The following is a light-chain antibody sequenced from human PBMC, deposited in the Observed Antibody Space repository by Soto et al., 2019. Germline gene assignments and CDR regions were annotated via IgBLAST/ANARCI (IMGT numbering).Light chain of an antibody. J-gene: IGLJ2*01. CDR1: SRDVGAYND. CDR2: DVN. V-gene: IGLV2-14*03. Sequence: QSALTQPASVSEFPGQSVTISCIGTSRDVGAYNDVSWYQHHPGKAPKLIIFDVNHRPSGISNRFSGSKSGNTASLTVSGLQADDEADYYCSSFTVMNTQVFGGGTKLTVL. CDR3: SSFTVMNTQV.